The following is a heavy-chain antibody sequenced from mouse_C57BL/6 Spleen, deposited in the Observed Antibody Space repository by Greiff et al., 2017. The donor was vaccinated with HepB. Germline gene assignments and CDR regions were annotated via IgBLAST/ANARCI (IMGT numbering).Heavy chain of an antibody. J-gene: IGHJ2*01. CDR3: ARITTVVVDY. CDR2: ISSGGSYT. D-gene: IGHD1-1*01. Sequence: EVKLVESGGDLVKPGGSLKLSCAASGFTFSSYGMSWVRQTPDKRLEWVATISSGGSYTYYPDSVKGRFTISRDNAKNTLYLQMSSLKSEDTAMYYCARITTVVVDYWGQGTTLTVSS. V-gene: IGHV5-6*01. CDR1: GFTFSSYG.